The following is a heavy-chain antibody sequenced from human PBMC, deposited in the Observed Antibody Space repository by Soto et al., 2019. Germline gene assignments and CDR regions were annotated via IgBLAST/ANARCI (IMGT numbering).Heavy chain of an antibody. Sequence: PSETLSLTCSVFADSIRDGGYYWSWIRQFPGKGLEWLGYIYYTGTTYYNPSLKSRLSMSVDMSKSQFSLKLTSLTAADTAVYDCAKVPSPQPEPVVTPGWFGPGGRGSLVTVSS. V-gene: IGHV4-31*03. J-gene: IGHJ5*02. CDR2: IYYTGTT. D-gene: IGHD2-21*02. CDR1: ADSIRDGGYY. CDR3: AKVPSPQPEPVVTPGWFGP.